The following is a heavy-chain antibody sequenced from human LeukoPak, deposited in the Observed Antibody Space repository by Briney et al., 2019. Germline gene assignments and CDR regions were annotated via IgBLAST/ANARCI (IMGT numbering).Heavy chain of an antibody. CDR1: GFTFSSYS. CDR2: ISSSSSYI. J-gene: IGHJ1*01. CDR3: ASLVGATTKGYFQH. Sequence: GGSLRLSCAASGFTFSSYSMNWVRQAPGKGLEWVSSISSSSSYIYYADSVKGRFTISRDNAKNSLYLQMNSLRAEDTAVYYCASLVGATTKGYFQHWGQGTLVTVSS. D-gene: IGHD1-26*01. V-gene: IGHV3-21*01.